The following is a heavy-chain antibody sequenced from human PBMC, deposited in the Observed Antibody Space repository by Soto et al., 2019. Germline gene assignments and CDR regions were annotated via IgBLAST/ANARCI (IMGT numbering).Heavy chain of an antibody. CDR2: INVDNGNT. D-gene: IGHD5-18*01. CDR1: GYTFTNFG. V-gene: IGHV1-3*01. CDR3: ASGYRYGPNWFDP. Sequence: ASVKVSCKASGYTFTNFGISWVRQAPGQGLEWMGWINVDNGNTKYSQKFQGRVTLTRDTSASTAYMELSSLRSEDTAVYYCASGYRYGPNWFDPWGQGTLVTVSS. J-gene: IGHJ5*02.